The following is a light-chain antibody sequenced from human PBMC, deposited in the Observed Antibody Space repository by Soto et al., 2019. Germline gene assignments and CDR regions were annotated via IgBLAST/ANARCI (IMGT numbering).Light chain of an antibody. CDR2: EDT. Sequence: QSALTQPASVSGSPGQSITISCTGTSSDVGKYNLVSWYQQHPGEAPKLMIYEDTKRPSGISDRFSGSKSGNTASLTFSGLQAEDEADYYCCSYAGSLWVFGGGTKLTVL. CDR3: CSYAGSLWV. J-gene: IGLJ3*02. V-gene: IGLV2-23*01. CDR1: SSDVGKYNL.